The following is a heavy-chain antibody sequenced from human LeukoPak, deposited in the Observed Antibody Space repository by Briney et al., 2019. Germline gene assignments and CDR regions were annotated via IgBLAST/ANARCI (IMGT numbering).Heavy chain of an antibody. D-gene: IGHD2-15*01. Sequence: GESLKISCKGSGYSFTSHWIGWVRQMPGKGLEWVGIIYPGDSDTRYSPSFQGQVTISADKSISTAYLQWSSLKASDTAMYYCARLAVGYCSGGACYSFYFDYWGQETLVTVSS. CDR3: ARLAVGYCSGGACYSFYFDY. V-gene: IGHV5-51*01. CDR2: IYPGDSDT. J-gene: IGHJ4*02. CDR1: GYSFTSHW.